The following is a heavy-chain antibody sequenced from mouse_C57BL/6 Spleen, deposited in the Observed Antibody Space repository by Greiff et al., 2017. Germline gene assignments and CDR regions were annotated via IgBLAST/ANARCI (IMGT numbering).Heavy chain of an antibody. V-gene: IGHV1-69*01. CDR3: ARDYGSFFAY. D-gene: IGHD1-1*01. Sequence: VQLQQPGAELVMPGASVKLSCKASGYTFTSYWMHWVKQRPGQGLEWIGEIDPSDSYTNFNQKFKGKSTLTVDKSSSTAYMQLSSLTSEDSAVYYCARDYGSFFAYWGQGTLVTVSA. CDR2: IDPSDSYT. J-gene: IGHJ3*01. CDR1: GYTFTSYW.